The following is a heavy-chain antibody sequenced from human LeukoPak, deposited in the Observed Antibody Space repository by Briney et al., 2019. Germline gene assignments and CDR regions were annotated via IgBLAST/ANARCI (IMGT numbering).Heavy chain of an antibody. CDR1: GFTFSGYA. D-gene: IGHD1-14*01. CDR2: ISGSGGST. J-gene: IGHJ4*02. Sequence: GGSLRLSCAASGFTFSGYAMSWVRQAPGKGLEWVSAISGSGGSTYYVDSVKGRFTISRDNSKNTFFLQMNNLRPEDTAIYYCAKLHNLNCDYWGLGTLVTVSS. CDR3: AKLHNLNCDY. V-gene: IGHV3-23*01.